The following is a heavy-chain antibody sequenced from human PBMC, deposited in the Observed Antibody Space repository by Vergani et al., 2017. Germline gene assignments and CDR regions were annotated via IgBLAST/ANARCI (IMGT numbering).Heavy chain of an antibody. CDR1: GATFSNYA. J-gene: IGHJ5*02. CDR3: ARGASYFDSGGYADT. D-gene: IGHD3-22*01. Sequence: QVQLVQSGAEVKKPGSSVKVSCKASGATFSNYAITWVRQAPGQGLQWMGRMIPTFDSKNYAPRFQGRVTLTADASASTAYMELTSLTSEDTAVYFCARGASYFDSGGYADTWGQGTLVTVS. V-gene: IGHV1-69*15. CDR2: MIPTFDSK.